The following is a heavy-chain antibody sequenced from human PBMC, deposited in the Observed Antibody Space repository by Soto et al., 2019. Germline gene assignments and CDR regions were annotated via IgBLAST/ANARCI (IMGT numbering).Heavy chain of an antibody. CDR2: IYYSGST. CDR1: GGSVSGGVYY. CDR3: ARSSVAGAGYFQH. Sequence: SETLSLTCTVSGGSVSGGVYYWNWIRQHPEKGLEWIGYIYYSGSTYYNPSLRSRVTISADTSKNQFSLKLSSVTVADTAVYYCARSSVAGAGYFQHWGQGTQVTVSS. V-gene: IGHV4-31*03. D-gene: IGHD6-19*01. J-gene: IGHJ1*01.